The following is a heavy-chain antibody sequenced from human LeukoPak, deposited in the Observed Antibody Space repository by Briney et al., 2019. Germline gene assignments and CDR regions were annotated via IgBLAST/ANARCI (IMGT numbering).Heavy chain of an antibody. D-gene: IGHD3-10*01. CDR3: ASWGWFGESFDY. Sequence: ASVKVSCKASGYTFTGCGISWVRQAPGQGLEWMGWISAYNGNTNYAQKLQGRVTMTTDTSTSTAYMELRSLRSDDTAVYYCASWGWFGESFDYWGQGTLVTVSS. CDR1: GYTFTGCG. V-gene: IGHV1-18*01. CDR2: ISAYNGNT. J-gene: IGHJ4*02.